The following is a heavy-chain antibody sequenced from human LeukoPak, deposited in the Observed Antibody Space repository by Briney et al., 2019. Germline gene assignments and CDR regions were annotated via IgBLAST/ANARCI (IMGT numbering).Heavy chain of an antibody. CDR2: IYYSGST. Sequence: SETLSLTCIVSGGSISSGGYYWSWIRQHPGKGLEWIGYIYYSGSTYYNPSLKSRVTISVDTSKNQFSLKLSSVTAADTAVYYCARDTTTGIDYWGQGTLVTVSS. CDR3: ARDTTTGIDY. CDR1: GGSISSGGYY. D-gene: IGHD1-1*01. V-gene: IGHV4-31*03. J-gene: IGHJ4*02.